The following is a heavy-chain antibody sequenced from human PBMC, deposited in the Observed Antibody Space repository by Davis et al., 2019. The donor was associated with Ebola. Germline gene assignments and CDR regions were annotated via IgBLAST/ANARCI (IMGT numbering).Heavy chain of an antibody. CDR2: IYHSGST. Sequence: MPSETLSLTCTVSGGSISSYYWSWIRQPPGKGLEWIGEIYHSGSTNYNPSLKSRVTISVDKSKNQFSLKLSSVTAADTAVYYCAKFRGGDLPIYFFDYWGQGTLVIVSS. CDR1: GGSISSYY. CDR3: AKFRGGDLPIYFFDY. V-gene: IGHV4-59*12. D-gene: IGHD2-2*02. J-gene: IGHJ4*02.